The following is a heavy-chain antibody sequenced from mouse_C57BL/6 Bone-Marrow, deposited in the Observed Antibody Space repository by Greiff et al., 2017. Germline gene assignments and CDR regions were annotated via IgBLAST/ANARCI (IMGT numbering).Heavy chain of an antibody. CDR1: GYTFTDYE. J-gene: IGHJ3*01. CDR2: IDPETGGT. CDR3: TRRAQATFAY. D-gene: IGHD3-2*02. Sequence: QVQLQQSGAELVRPGASVTLSCKASGYTFTDYEMHWVKQTPVPGLEWIGAIDPETGGTAYNQKFKGKAILTADKSSSTAYMELRSLTSEDSAVYYCTRRAQATFAYWGKGTLVTVSA. V-gene: IGHV1-15*01.